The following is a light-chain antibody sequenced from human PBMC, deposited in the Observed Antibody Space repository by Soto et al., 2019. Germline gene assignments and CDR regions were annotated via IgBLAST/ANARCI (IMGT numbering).Light chain of an antibody. CDR3: CSYAGSYHVI. J-gene: IGLJ2*01. CDR2: DVN. CDR1: SSDVGGYKY. V-gene: IGLV2-11*01. Sequence: QSALTQPRSVSGSPGQSVTISCTGTSSDVGGYKYVSWYQQHPGKAPKLMIYDVNKRPSGVPDRFSGSKSGNTASLTISGLPAEDEADYYCCSYAGSYHVIFGGGTKLTVL.